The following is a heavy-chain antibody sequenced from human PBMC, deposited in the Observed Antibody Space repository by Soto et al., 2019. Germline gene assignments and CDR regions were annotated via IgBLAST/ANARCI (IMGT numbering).Heavy chain of an antibody. CDR1: GGTFSSYA. Sequence: ASVKVSCKASGGTFSSYAISWVRQAPGQGLEWMGGIIPIFGTANYAQKFQGRVTITADESTSTAYMELSSLRSEDTAVYYCARDLFEYSSSSGPFDPWGQGTLVTVSS. CDR2: IIPIFGTA. V-gene: IGHV1-69*13. CDR3: ARDLFEYSSSSGPFDP. D-gene: IGHD6-6*01. J-gene: IGHJ5*02.